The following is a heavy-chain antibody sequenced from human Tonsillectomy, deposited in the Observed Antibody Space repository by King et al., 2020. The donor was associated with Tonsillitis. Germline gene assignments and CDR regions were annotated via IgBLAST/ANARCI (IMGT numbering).Heavy chain of an antibody. V-gene: IGHV1-8*02. D-gene: IGHD3-9*01. Sequence: VQLVESGAEVKKPGASVKVSCKASGYTFTSYDINWVRQATGQGLEWMGWMNPNSGSTGYAQKFQGRVTMTRNTSISTAYLELSSLRSEDTAVYYCARGQFDWLSNYYFDFWGQGTLVTVSS. CDR1: GYTFTSYD. J-gene: IGHJ4*02. CDR2: MNPNSGST. CDR3: ARGQFDWLSNYYFDF.